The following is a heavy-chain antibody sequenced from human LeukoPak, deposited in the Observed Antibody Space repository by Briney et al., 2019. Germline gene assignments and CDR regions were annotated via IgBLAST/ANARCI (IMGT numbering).Heavy chain of an antibody. Sequence: GGTLRLSCAASGFIFNNYALSWVRQAPGKGLEWVASIKPDGSEKYYLDSVKGRFTISRDNARDSLYLQMNSLRDDDTSVYFCARDASALYWGRGTLVTVSS. D-gene: IGHD6-19*01. CDR2: IKPDGSEK. V-gene: IGHV3-7*01. CDR1: GFIFNNYA. J-gene: IGHJ4*02. CDR3: ARDASALY.